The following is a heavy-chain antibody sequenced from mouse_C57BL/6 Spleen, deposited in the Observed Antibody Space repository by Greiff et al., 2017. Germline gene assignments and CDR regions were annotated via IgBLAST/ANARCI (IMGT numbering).Heavy chain of an antibody. Sequence: VKLQQPGAELVRPGSSVKLSCKASGYTFTSYWMHWVKQRPIQGLEWIGNIDPSDSETHYNQKFKDKATLTVDKSSSTAYMQLSSLTSEDSAVYYCARDRAQATLYAMDYWGQGTSVTVSS. J-gene: IGHJ4*01. CDR3: ARDRAQATLYAMDY. CDR2: IDPSDSET. CDR1: GYTFTSYW. V-gene: IGHV1-52*01. D-gene: IGHD3-2*02.